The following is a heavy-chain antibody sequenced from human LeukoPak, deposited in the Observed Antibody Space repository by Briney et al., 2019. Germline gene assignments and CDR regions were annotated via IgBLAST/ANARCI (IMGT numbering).Heavy chain of an antibody. D-gene: IGHD5-12*01. V-gene: IGHV3-48*03. CDR1: PIPLHFFE. CDR2: IHSSGTVK. Sequence: GSLRISCFISPIPLHFFENNWVRQAPGKGLEWVSNIHSSGTVKYYSDSVKGRFSISRDNAKSSLYLQMNSLRVEDTAVYYCALLTVASDFDYWGQGALVTVSS. J-gene: IGHJ4*02. CDR3: ALLTVASDFDY.